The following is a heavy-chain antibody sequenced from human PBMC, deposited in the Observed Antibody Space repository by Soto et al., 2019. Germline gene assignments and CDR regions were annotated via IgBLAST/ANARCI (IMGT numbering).Heavy chain of an antibody. CDR2: IYSSGSVI. J-gene: IGHJ4*02. CDR3: ARGNYYDSSGYGRFDS. V-gene: IGHV3-48*03. Sequence: EVQLVESGGGLVQPGGSLRLSCEVSGFTFSNYEMNWVRQAPGKGLEWVAYIYSSGSVIHYADSVKGRFTISRDNARHSLYIQMNSLRDEDTAVYYCARGNYYDSSGYGRFDSWGQGTLLTVSS. D-gene: IGHD3-22*01. CDR1: GFTFSNYE.